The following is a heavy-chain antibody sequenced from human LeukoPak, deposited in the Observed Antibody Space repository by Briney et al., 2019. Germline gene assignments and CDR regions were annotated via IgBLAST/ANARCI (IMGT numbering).Heavy chain of an antibody. CDR1: AGSTSNYY. J-gene: IGHJ6*03. CDR2: IYYSGST. D-gene: IGHD2-15*01. CDR3: ATWRYCSGGSCYGNYYMDV. Sequence: SETLSLTCTVSAGSTSNYYWSWIRQPPGKGLEWIGYIYYSGSTNYNPSLKSRVTISIDTSKNQFSLKLSSVTAVDTAVYYFATWRYCSGGSCYGNYYMDVWGKGTTVTVSS. V-gene: IGHV4-59*01.